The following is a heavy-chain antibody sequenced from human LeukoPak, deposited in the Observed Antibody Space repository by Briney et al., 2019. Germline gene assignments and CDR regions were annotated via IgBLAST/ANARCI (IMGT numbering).Heavy chain of an antibody. Sequence: ASVKVSCKASGGTFTSYYMHWVRQAPGQGLEWMGIINPSGGSTSYAQKVQGRVTMTRDMSTSTVYMELRSLRSEDTAVYYCARDRLIGYCTNGVCYTGWFDPWGQGTLVTVSS. CDR3: ARDRLIGYCTNGVCYTGWFDP. CDR2: INPSGGST. V-gene: IGHV1-46*01. CDR1: GGTFTSYY. D-gene: IGHD2-8*01. J-gene: IGHJ5*02.